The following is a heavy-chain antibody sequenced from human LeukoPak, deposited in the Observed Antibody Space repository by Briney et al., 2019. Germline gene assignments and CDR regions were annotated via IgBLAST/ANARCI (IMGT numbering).Heavy chain of an antibody. CDR3: ARGAGPLFDP. CDR2: ITNSGNTM. Sequence: TGGSLRLSCAASGFIFSDHYMSWIRQAPGKGLEWISYITNSGNTMYYADSVKGRFTISRDNAKKSLYLQMNSLRGADTAVYYCARGAGPLFDPWGQGTLVTVSS. CDR1: GFIFSDHY. V-gene: IGHV3-11*01. J-gene: IGHJ5*02.